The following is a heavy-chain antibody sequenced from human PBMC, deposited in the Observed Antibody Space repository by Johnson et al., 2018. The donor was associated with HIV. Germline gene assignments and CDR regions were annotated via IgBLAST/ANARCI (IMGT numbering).Heavy chain of an antibody. CDR3: ATGVVVTAMNDAFDI. Sequence: MLLVESGGGVVQPGGSLRLSCAASGFTFSSYGMHWVRQAPGKGLEWVAFIRYDGSNKYYADSVKGRFTISRDNSKNTRKLQMNSLRAEDTAVYYCATGVVVTAMNDAFDIWGQGTMVTVSS. J-gene: IGHJ3*02. D-gene: IGHD2-21*02. V-gene: IGHV3-30*02. CDR2: IRYDGSNK. CDR1: GFTFSSYG.